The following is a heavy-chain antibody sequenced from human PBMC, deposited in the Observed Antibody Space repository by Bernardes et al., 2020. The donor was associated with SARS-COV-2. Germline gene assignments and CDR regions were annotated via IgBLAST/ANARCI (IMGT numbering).Heavy chain of an antibody. D-gene: IGHD3-22*01. J-gene: IGHJ4*02. Sequence: GGSLRLSRAASGFTFSSYAMSWVRQAPGKGLEWVSAISGSGGSTYYADSVKGRFTISRDNSKNTLYLQMNSLRAEDTAVYYCAKDSLVVVVITPLYFDYWGQGTLVTVSS. CDR3: AKDSLVVVVITPLYFDY. CDR1: GFTFSSYA. CDR2: ISGSGGST. V-gene: IGHV3-23*01.